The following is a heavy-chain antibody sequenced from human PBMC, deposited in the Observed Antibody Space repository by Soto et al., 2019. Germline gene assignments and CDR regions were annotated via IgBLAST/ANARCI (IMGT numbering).Heavy chain of an antibody. D-gene: IGHD3-22*01. V-gene: IGHV1-18*01. CDR3: ARDFPVDYYDSSGYYFGAFDI. Sequence: ASVKVSCKASGYTFTSYGISWVRQAPGQGLEWMGWISAYNGNTNYAQKLQGRVTRTTDTSPSTAYMELRSLRSDDTAVYYCARDFPVDYYDSSGYYFGAFDILGQGTMVTVSS. CDR2: ISAYNGNT. J-gene: IGHJ3*02. CDR1: GYTFTSYG.